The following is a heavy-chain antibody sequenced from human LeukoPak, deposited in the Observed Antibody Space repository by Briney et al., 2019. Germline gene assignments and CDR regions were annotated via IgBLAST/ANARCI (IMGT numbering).Heavy chain of an antibody. Sequence: GGSLRPSCAASGFTFSSYSMNWVRQAPGKGLEWVSSISSSSSYINYADSVKGRFTISRDNAKNSLYLQMNGRRAEDTAVYYCARAGLDSSGYGYGGQGTLVTVSS. J-gene: IGHJ4*02. V-gene: IGHV3-21*01. CDR2: ISSSSSYI. CDR1: GFTFSSYS. D-gene: IGHD3-22*01. CDR3: ARAGLDSSGYGY.